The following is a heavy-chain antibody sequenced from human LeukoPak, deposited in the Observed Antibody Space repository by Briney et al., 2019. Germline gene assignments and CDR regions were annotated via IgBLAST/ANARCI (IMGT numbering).Heavy chain of an antibody. Sequence: PGGSLRLSWAASGFTFSSSGVHWVRQAPGKGLQWVAVISYDGSNKYYTNSVKGRFTISRDNSKNTVYLQMNSLRAEDTAVYYCAKGQPGGTQLPSWAPYYFDYWGQGTLVTVSS. CDR3: AKGQPGGTQLPSWAPYYFDY. CDR2: ISYDGSNK. D-gene: IGHD5-18*01. CDR1: GFTFSSSG. V-gene: IGHV3-30*18. J-gene: IGHJ4*02.